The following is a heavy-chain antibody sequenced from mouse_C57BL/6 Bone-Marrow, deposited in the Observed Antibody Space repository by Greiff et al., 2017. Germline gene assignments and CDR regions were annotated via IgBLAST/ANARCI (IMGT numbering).Heavy chain of an antibody. CDR1: GYTFTSYG. CDR3: ARLIYYYGSRVYYYAMDY. CDR2: IYPRSGNT. V-gene: IGHV1-81*01. Sequence: QVQLQQSGAELARPGASVKLSCKASGYTFTSYGISWVKQRTGQGLEWIGEIYPRSGNTYYNEKFKGKATLTADKSSSTAYMELRSLTSEDSAVYFCARLIYYYGSRVYYYAMDYWGQGTSVTVSS. J-gene: IGHJ4*01. D-gene: IGHD1-1*01.